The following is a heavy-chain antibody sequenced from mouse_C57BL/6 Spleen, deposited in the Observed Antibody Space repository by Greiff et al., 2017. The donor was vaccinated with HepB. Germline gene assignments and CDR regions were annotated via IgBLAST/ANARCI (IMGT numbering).Heavy chain of an antibody. D-gene: IGHD1-1*01. CDR3: TYYYGSTFAY. V-gene: IGHV14-4*01. J-gene: IGHJ3*01. CDR1: GFNIKDDY. CDR2: IDPENGDT. Sequence: EVKVVESGAELVRPGASVKLSCTASGFNIKDDYMHWVKQRPEQGLEWIGWIDPENGDTEYASKFQGKATITADTSSNTAYLQLSSLTSEDTAVYYCTYYYGSTFAYWGQGTLVTVSA.